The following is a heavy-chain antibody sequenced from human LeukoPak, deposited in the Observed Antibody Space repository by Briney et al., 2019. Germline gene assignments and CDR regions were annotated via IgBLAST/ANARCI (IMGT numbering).Heavy chain of an antibody. Sequence: ASVKVSCKASGYTFTSYYMHWVRQAPGQGLEWMGIINPSGGSTSYAQKFQGRVTMTRDTSTSTVYMELSSLRSEDTAVYYCAREGNYYDSSGYYDGSWFDPWGQGALVTVS. D-gene: IGHD3-22*01. CDR2: INPSGGST. J-gene: IGHJ5*02. CDR3: AREGNYYDSSGYYDGSWFDP. CDR1: GYTFTSYY. V-gene: IGHV1-46*01.